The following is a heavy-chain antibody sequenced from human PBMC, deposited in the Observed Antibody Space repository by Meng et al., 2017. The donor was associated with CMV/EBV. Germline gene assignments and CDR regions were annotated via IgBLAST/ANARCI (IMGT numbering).Heavy chain of an antibody. Sequence: SGFTFDDYGMSWVRHAPGKGLEWVSGINWNGGSTGYADSVKGRFTIPRDNAKNSLYLQMNSLRAEDTALYYCARPHGFYYDSSGYYYWGQGTLVTVSS. CDR1: GFTFDDYG. CDR3: ARPHGFYYDSSGYYY. CDR2: INWNGGST. V-gene: IGHV3-20*03. D-gene: IGHD3-22*01. J-gene: IGHJ4*02.